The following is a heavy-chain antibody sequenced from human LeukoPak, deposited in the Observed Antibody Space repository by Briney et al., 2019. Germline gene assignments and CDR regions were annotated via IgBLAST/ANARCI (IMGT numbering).Heavy chain of an antibody. CDR1: GGSISTSSYY. CDR3: ARELKGQLRSYYYYHMDV. Sequence: SETLSLTCTVSGGSISTSSYYWDWIRQPPGKGLEWIGSVYYSGSTYYNPSLKSRVTISVDTSKNQFSLRLSSVTAADTAVYYCARELKGQLRSYYYYHMDVWGKGTTVTVSS. V-gene: IGHV4-39*07. CDR2: VYYSGST. D-gene: IGHD2-2*01. J-gene: IGHJ6*03.